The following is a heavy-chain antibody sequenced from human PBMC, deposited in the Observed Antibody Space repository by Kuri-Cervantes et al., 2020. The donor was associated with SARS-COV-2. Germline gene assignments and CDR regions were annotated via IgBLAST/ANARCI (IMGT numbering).Heavy chain of an antibody. D-gene: IGHD3-10*01. V-gene: IGHV3-43*01. CDR2: ISWDGGST. Sequence: ETLSLTCAASGFTFDDYTMHWVRQAPGKGLEWVSLISWDGGSTYYADSVKGRFTISRGNSKNSLYLQMNSLRAEDTALYYCAKDGNYYGSGSYPYYGMDVWGQGTTVAVSS. J-gene: IGHJ6*02. CDR1: GFTFDDYT. CDR3: AKDGNYYGSGSYPYYGMDV.